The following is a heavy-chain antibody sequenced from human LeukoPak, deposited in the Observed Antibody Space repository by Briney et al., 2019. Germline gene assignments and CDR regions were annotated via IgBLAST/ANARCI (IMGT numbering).Heavy chain of an antibody. CDR2: ISSSSSTI. J-gene: IGHJ4*02. Sequence: GGSLRLSCAASGFTFSSYSMNWVRQAPGKGLEWVSFISSSSSTIYYADSVKGRFTISRGNAKNSLYLQMNSLRAEDTAVYYCARDRGGSYSAIDYWGQGTLVTVSS. D-gene: IGHD1-26*01. CDR3: ARDRGGSYSAIDY. CDR1: GFTFSSYS. V-gene: IGHV3-48*04.